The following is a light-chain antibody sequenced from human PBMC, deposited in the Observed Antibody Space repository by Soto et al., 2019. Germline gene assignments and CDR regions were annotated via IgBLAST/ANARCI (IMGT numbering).Light chain of an antibody. V-gene: IGKV1-5*03. CDR2: KAS. J-gene: IGKJ1*01. Sequence: DIQMTQSPSTLPASVGDRVTITCRASQSISTWLARYQQKPGKAPNLLIYKASSLESGVPSRFSGSGSGTEFILTISSLQPDDFASYCCQHYGGMWTFGQGTKVDIK. CDR1: QSISTW. CDR3: QHYGGMWT.